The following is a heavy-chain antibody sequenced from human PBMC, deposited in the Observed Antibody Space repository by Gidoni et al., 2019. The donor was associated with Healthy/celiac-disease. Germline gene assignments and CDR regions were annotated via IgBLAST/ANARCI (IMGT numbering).Heavy chain of an antibody. Sequence: SYDGSNKYYADSVKGRFTISRDNSKNTLYLQMNSLRAEDTAVYYCARLPGAEELDALDIWGQGTMVTVSS. D-gene: IGHD1-7*01. V-gene: IGHV3-30*01. J-gene: IGHJ3*02. CDR3: ARLPGAEELDALDI. CDR2: SYDGSNK.